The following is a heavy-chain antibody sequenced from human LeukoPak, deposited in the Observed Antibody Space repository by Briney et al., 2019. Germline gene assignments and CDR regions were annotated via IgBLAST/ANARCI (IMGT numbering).Heavy chain of an antibody. Sequence: SETLSLTCTVSGGSISSGGYYWSWIRQHPGKGLEWIGYIYYSGSTYYNPSLKSRVTISADTSKNKFSLKLSSVTVADTAIYYCARGYCSGGSCYSARYWGQGTLVTVSS. D-gene: IGHD2-15*01. V-gene: IGHV4-31*03. CDR1: GGSISSGGYY. J-gene: IGHJ4*02. CDR2: IYYSGST. CDR3: ARGYCSGGSCYSARY.